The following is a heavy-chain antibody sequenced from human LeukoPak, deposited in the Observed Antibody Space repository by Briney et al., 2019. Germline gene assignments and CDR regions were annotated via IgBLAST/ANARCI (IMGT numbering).Heavy chain of an antibody. V-gene: IGHV4-30-2*01. CDR3: ARHSTYYYDSSGPGRYFDY. CDR2: IYHSGST. CDR1: GGSTSSGGYS. D-gene: IGHD3-22*01. J-gene: IGHJ4*02. Sequence: SETLSLTCAVSGGSTSSGGYSWSWIRQPPGKGLEWIGYIYHSGSTYYNPSLKSRVTISVDRSKNQFSLKLSSVTAVDTAVYYCARHSTYYYDSSGPGRYFDYWGQGTLVTVSS.